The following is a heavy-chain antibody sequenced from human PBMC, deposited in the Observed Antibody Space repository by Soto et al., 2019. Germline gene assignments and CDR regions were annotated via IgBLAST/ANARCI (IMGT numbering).Heavy chain of an antibody. D-gene: IGHD1-7*01. J-gene: IGHJ4*02. CDR1: GFTFSSFW. V-gene: IGHV3-7*03. CDR2: INTDGSQT. Sequence: SGGSLGLSCIVSGFTFSSFWMNWVRQGPGKGLEWVGNINTDGSQTQFVDSVKGRFTFSRDNAKNSLYLEMNSLRAEDTAVYYCVRGTPTPGLDYWGQGTLVPVSS. CDR3: VRGTPTPGLDY.